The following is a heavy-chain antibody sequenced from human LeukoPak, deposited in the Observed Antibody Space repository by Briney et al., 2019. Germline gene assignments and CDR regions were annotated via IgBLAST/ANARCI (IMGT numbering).Heavy chain of an antibody. V-gene: IGHV3-33*01. CDR1: GFTFSSYG. CDR3: ARDTIAYCGGDCYDRGY. J-gene: IGHJ4*02. Sequence: GRSLRLSCAASGFTFSSYGMHWVRQTPGKGLEWVAVIRYDGSNKYYADSVKGRFTISRDNSKNTLYLQMNSLRAEDTAVYYCARDTIAYCGGDCYDRGYWGQGTLVTVSS. D-gene: IGHD2-21*02. CDR2: IRYDGSNK.